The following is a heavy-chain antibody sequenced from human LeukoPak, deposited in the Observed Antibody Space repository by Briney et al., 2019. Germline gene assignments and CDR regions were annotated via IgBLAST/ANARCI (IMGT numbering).Heavy chain of an antibody. CDR1: GGSISSYY. CDR3: ARGFWSSSVYYFDY. D-gene: IGHD3-3*01. Sequence: PSETLSLTCTASGGSISSYYWSWIRQPAGEGLEWIGHIYTSGSTTYNPSLKSRVTMSVDSSKNQFSLKLTSVTAADTAVYYCARGFWSSSVYYFDYWGQGTLVTVSS. J-gene: IGHJ4*02. CDR2: IYTSGST. V-gene: IGHV4-4*07.